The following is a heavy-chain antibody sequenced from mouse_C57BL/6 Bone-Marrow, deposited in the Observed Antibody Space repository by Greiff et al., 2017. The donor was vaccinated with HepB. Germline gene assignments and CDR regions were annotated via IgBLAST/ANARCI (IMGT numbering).Heavy chain of an antibody. J-gene: IGHJ1*03. CDR3: ARPTMITTRRRSHWYFDV. CDR2: INPSTGGT. D-gene: IGHD2-4*01. CDR1: GYSFTGYY. V-gene: IGHV1-42*01. Sequence: VHVKQSGPELVKPGASVKISCKASGYSFTGYYMNWVKQSPEKSLEWIGEINPSTGGTTYNQKFKAKATLTVDKSSSTAYMQLKSLTSEDSAVYYCARPTMITTRRRSHWYFDVWGTGTTVTVSS.